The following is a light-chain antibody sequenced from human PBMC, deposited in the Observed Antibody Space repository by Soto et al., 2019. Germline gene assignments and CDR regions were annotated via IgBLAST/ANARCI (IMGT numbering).Light chain of an antibody. CDR1: QSIRSY. J-gene: IGKJ1*01. Sequence: DIQITQSPSSLSASVGDRVTITCRASQSIRSYLNWYQQKPGKAPKLLISRASSLHSGVPSRFSGSGSGTDFTLTISSLQPEDFAAYYCQHSYNAPWTFGQGTKVDIK. CDR2: RAS. CDR3: QHSYNAPWT. V-gene: IGKV1-39*01.